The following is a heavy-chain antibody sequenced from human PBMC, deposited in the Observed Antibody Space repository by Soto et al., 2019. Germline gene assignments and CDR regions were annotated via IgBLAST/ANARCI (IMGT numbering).Heavy chain of an antibody. D-gene: IGHD4-4*01. Sequence: ASVKVSCKASGYTFTSYAMHWVRQAPGQRLEWMGWINAGNGNTKYSQKSQGRVTITRDTSASTAYMELSSLRSEDTAVYYCASSYSNYALIDYYYYGMDVWGQGTTVTVS. CDR2: INAGNGNT. CDR3: ASSYSNYALIDYYYYGMDV. V-gene: IGHV1-3*01. CDR1: GYTFTSYA. J-gene: IGHJ6*02.